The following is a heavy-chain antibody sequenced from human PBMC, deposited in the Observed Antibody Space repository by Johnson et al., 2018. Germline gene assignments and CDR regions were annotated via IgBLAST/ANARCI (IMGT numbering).Heavy chain of an antibody. CDR2: VDIAGDT. Sequence: VQLVQSGGGLVQXGGSLRLXCAASGFTFSTYDMHWVRQATGKGLEWVSTVDIAGDTYYPGSVKGRLPISRENAKNSLYLQMNSLRAGDTAVYYCARGGRDYYYMDVWGKGTTVTVSS. J-gene: IGHJ6*03. CDR1: GFTFSTYD. D-gene: IGHD3-10*01. CDR3: ARGGRDYYYMDV. V-gene: IGHV3-13*01.